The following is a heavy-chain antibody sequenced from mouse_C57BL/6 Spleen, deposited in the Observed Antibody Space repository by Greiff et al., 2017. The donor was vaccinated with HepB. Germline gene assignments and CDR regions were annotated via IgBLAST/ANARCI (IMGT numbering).Heavy chain of an antibody. CDR1: GYAFTNYL. CDR3: AREGLGRRGFDY. CDR2: INPGSGGT. Sequence: VKLMESGAELVRPGTSVKVSCKASGYAFTNYLIEWVKQRPGQGLEWIGVINPGSGGTNYNEKFKGKATLTADKSSSTAYMQLSSLTSEDSAVYFCAREGLGRRGFDYWGQGTTLTVSS. D-gene: IGHD4-1*01. J-gene: IGHJ2*01. V-gene: IGHV1-54*01.